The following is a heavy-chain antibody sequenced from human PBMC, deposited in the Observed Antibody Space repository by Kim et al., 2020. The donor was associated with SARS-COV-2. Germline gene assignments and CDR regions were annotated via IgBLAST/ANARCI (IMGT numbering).Heavy chain of an antibody. V-gene: IGHV4-31*03. CDR2: IYYSGST. D-gene: IGHD2-8*01. Sequence: SETLSLTCTVSGGSMSGGGSYWSWIRQHPGKGLEWIGYIYYSGSTYYNPSLKSRVTISVDTSKNQFSLKLSSVTAADTAVYYCARDQGYCTNGVCHNWFDPWGQGTLVTVSS. CDR1: GGSMSGGGSY. CDR3: ARDQGYCTNGVCHNWFDP. J-gene: IGHJ5*02.